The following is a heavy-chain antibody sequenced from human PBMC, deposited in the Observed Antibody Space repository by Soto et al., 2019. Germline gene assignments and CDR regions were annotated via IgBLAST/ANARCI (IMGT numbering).Heavy chain of an antibody. D-gene: IGHD3-22*01. CDR3: AKMSSENYYDPVFS. CDR2: ISSTGNTI. V-gene: IGHV3-11*01. J-gene: IGHJ4*02. Sequence: QVQLVESGGGLVKTSGSLRIACAASGFTSSDYYMSWVRQAPGKGLEWVSYISSTGNTIYYADSVKGRFTISRDNAKNSVYLQMNSLRAEDTALYFCAKMSSENYYDPVFSWGQGTLVTVSS. CDR1: GFTSSDYY.